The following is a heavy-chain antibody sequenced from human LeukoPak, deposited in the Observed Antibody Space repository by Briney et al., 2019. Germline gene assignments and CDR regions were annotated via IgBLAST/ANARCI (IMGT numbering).Heavy chain of an antibody. CDR3: ARAPGGYQLLYAH. Sequence: ASVKVSCKASGYTFTGYYMHWVRQAPGQGLEWMGWINPNSGGTNYAQKFQGRVTMTRDTSISTAYMELSRLRSDDTAVYYCARAPGGYQLLYAHWGQGTLVTVSS. CDR2: INPNSGGT. CDR1: GYTFTGYY. D-gene: IGHD2-2*02. V-gene: IGHV1-2*02. J-gene: IGHJ4*02.